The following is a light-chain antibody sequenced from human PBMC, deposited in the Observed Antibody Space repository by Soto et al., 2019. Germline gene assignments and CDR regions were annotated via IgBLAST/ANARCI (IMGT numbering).Light chain of an antibody. CDR3: SSYTSSNTQV. CDR2: DVS. J-gene: IGLJ1*01. CDR1: STDVGGYDY. V-gene: IGLV2-14*01. Sequence: QSLLTQPASVSGSPGESITISRPGNSTDVGGYDYVSWFQQHPGRAPKLIMYDVSIRPSGVSNRFSGSKSGNTASLIISGLQAEDETDYYCSSYTSSNTQVFGTGTKVTVL.